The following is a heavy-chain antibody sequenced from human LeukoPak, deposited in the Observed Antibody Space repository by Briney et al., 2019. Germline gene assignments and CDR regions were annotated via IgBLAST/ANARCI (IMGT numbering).Heavy chain of an antibody. CDR2: IKYDESQI. V-gene: IGHV3-30*02. CDR3: AKDAGRWDFDF. J-gene: IGHJ4*02. Sequence: GGSLRLSCAASGFTFGNYDMHWVRQAPGKGLEWVSFIKYDESQIYYADSVKGRFTISRDNSKSTLYLQMSSLRSEDTAVYYCAKDAGRWDFDFWGQGTLVTVSS. CDR1: GFTFGNYD. D-gene: IGHD1-26*01.